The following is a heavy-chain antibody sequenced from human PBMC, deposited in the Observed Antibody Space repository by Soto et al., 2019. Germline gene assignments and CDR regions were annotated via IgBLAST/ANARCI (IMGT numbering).Heavy chain of an antibody. V-gene: IGHV4-61*01. CDR2: IYYSGST. CDR1: GGSVSSGSYY. Sequence: SETLSLTCTVSGGSVSSGSYYWSWIRQPPGKGLEWIGYIYYSGSTNYNPSLKSRVTISVDTSKNQFSLKLSSVTAADTAVYYCARGGYCSSTSCYRFDPWGQGTLVTV. J-gene: IGHJ5*02. CDR3: ARGGYCSSTSCYRFDP. D-gene: IGHD2-2*01.